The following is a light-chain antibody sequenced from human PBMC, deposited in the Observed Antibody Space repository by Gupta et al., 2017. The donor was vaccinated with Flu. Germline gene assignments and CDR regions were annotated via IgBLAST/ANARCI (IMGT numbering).Light chain of an antibody. J-gene: IGLJ1*01. Sequence: QSLPPQPPSASPPPGQRVSISCSGSSSNIGSDYVFWYQHHPGPAPKLLIYRDNRRPSGVPERFSGSKYDTSASLASIGLRAEDEADYYCAAWNDILSGYVFGTGTKFTVL. CDR1: SSNIGSDY. V-gene: IGLV1-47*01. CDR3: AAWNDILSGYV. CDR2: RDN.